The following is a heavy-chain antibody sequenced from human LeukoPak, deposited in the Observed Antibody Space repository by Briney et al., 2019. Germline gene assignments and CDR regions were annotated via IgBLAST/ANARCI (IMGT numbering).Heavy chain of an antibody. J-gene: IGHJ4*02. CDR2: VNPDSGGT. CDR3: ARDSYGGNWSLGY. CDR1: GFTFTGYY. D-gene: IGHD4-23*01. V-gene: IGHV1-2*02. Sequence: GASVKVSCKASGFTFTGYYIHWVRQAPGQGLEWMGWVNPDSGGTSYAQMFQGRVTMTRDTSINTAYMELSGLRSDDTAVYYCARDSYGGNWSLGYWGQGTLVTVSS.